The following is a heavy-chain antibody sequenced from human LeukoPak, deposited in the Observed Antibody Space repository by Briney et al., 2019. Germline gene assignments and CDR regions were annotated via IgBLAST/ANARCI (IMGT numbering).Heavy chain of an antibody. CDR2: IIPIFGTA. CDR1: GGTFSSYA. V-gene: IGHV1-69*05. Sequence: ASVKVSCKASGGTFSSYAISWVRQAPGQGLEWMGGIIPIFGTANYAQKFQGRVTMTRDTSISTAYMELSRLRSDDTAVYYCARDRSNDFDYWGQGTLVTVSS. J-gene: IGHJ4*02. D-gene: IGHD4-11*01. CDR3: ARDRSNDFDY.